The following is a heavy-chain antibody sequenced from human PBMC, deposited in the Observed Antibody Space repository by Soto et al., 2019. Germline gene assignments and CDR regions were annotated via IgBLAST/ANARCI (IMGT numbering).Heavy chain of an antibody. J-gene: IGHJ5*02. CDR1: GFTFSDYY. V-gene: IGHV3-11*01. CDR3: ARDNVDTAMVFNWFDP. Sequence: GGSLRLSCAASGFTFSDYYMSWIRQAPGKGLEWVSYISSSGSTIYYADSVKGRFTISRDNAKNSLYLQMNSLRAEDTAVYYCARDNVDTAMVFNWFDPWGQGTLVTVSS. D-gene: IGHD5-18*01. CDR2: ISSSGSTI.